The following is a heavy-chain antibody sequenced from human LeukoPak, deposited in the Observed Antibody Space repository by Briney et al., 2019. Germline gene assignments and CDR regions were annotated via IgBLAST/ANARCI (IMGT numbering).Heavy chain of an antibody. CDR3: ARSGNRIVGATNPDY. D-gene: IGHD1-26*01. J-gene: IGHJ4*02. V-gene: IGHV3-66*01. CDR2: IYSGGST. Sequence: GGSLRLSCAASGFTVSSNYMSWVRQAPGKGLEWVSVIYSGGSTYYADSVKGRFTISRDNSKNTLYLQMTSLRAEDTAVYYCARSGNRIVGATNPDYWGQGTLVTVSS. CDR1: GFTVSSNY.